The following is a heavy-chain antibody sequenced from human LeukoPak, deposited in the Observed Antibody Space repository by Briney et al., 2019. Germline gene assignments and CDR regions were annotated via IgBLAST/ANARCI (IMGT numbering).Heavy chain of an antibody. J-gene: IGHJ4*02. CDR1: GYSFTSYG. Sequence: ASVKASCKASGYSFTSYGISWGRQAPGQGLEWMGWISAYNGNTNYAQKLQGRVTMTTDTSTSTAYMELRSLRSDDTAVYYCATALSGSSWDFDYWGQGTLVTVSS. CDR3: ATALSGSSWDFDY. V-gene: IGHV1-18*01. CDR2: ISAYNGNT. D-gene: IGHD6-13*01.